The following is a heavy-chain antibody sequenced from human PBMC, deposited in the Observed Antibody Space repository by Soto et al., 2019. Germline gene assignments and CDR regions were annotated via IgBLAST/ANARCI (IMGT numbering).Heavy chain of an antibody. Sequence: EVQLLESGGGLVQPGGSLRLSCAASGLTFSSYAMSWVRQAPGKGLEWVSAISGRGGGTYYADSVKGRFTISRANSKNTLYLRMNSLRAEDTAVYYCAKEYSSNYYGMDVWGKGSTVTFSA. V-gene: IGHV3-23*01. D-gene: IGHD6-13*01. J-gene: IGHJ6*04. CDR2: ISGRGGGT. CDR1: GLTFSSYA. CDR3: AKEYSSNYYGMDV.